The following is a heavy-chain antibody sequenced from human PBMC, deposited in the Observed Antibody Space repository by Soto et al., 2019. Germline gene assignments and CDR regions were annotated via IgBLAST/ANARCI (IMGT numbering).Heavy chain of an antibody. CDR1: GGSISSGGSY. CDR2: IYYSGST. Sequence: PSETLSLTCTVSGGSISSGGSYWSWIRQHPGKGLEWIGYIYYSGSTYYNPSLKSRVTISVDTSKNQFSLKLISVTAADTAVYYCARVVRNAWYSFDYWGQGTLVTVSS. D-gene: IGHD6-19*01. V-gene: IGHV4-31*03. J-gene: IGHJ4*02. CDR3: ARVVRNAWYSFDY.